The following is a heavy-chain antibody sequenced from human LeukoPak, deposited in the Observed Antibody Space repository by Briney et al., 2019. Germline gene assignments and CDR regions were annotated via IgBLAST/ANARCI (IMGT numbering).Heavy chain of an antibody. V-gene: IGHV4-59*01. J-gene: IGHJ3*02. CDR1: GGSISSYY. CDR3: ARDSGSYYSNDAFDI. CDR2: IYYSEST. D-gene: IGHD3-10*01. Sequence: SETLSLTCTVSGGSISSYYWSWIRQPPGRGLEGIGYIYYSESTNYNPSLKSRVTISVDTSKTQFSLKLSSVTAADTAVYYCARDSGSYYSNDAFDIWGQGTMVTVSS.